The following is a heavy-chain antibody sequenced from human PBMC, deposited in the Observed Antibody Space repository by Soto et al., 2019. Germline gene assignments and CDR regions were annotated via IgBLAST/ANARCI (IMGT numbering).Heavy chain of an antibody. J-gene: IGHJ3*02. Sequence: PSETLSLTCAVSGGSISSSNFYWGWFRQPPGKGLEWIGSIHYGGITYYNPSLKSRVTLSVDTSKNQFSLKLSSVTAADTAVYYCARGEYLMIANTLDAFDIWGQGTMVTVSS. CDR2: IHYGGIT. D-gene: IGHD3-22*01. CDR1: GGSISSSNFY. CDR3: ARGEYLMIANTLDAFDI. V-gene: IGHV4-39*07.